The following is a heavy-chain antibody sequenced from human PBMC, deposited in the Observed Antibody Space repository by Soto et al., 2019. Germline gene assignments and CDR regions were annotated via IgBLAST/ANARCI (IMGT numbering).Heavy chain of an antibody. D-gene: IGHD3-10*01. J-gene: IGHJ4*02. Sequence: ESGPTLVNPTQTLTLTCTFSGFSLSTSGVGVGWIRQPPGKALEWLALIYWNDDKRYSPSLKSRLTITKDTSKNQVVLTMTNMDPVDTATYYCAHTGGSMVRGVIPFDYWGQGTLVTVSS. CDR3: AHTGGSMVRGVIPFDY. V-gene: IGHV2-5*01. CDR1: GFSLSTSGVG. CDR2: IYWNDDK.